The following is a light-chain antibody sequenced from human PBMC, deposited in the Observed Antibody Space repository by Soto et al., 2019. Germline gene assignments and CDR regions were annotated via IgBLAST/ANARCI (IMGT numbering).Light chain of an antibody. J-gene: IGKJ1*01. V-gene: IGKV3-20*01. CDR1: QSVRSSY. CDR2: AAS. CDR3: QQYGSSPTT. Sequence: EIVLTQSPDTLSLSPGESATLSCRASQSVRSSYLAWYQQTPGQTPRLLIYAASSRATGIPDRFSGSGSGTDFSLTISRLEAEDFAVYYCQQYGSSPTTFGQGTKVDI.